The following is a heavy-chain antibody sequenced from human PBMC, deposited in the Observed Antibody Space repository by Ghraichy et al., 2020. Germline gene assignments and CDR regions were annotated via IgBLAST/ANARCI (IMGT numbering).Heavy chain of an antibody. V-gene: IGHV3-15*01. J-gene: IGHJ3*02. CDR1: GFTFIKAW. Sequence: GESLNISCAASGFTFIKAWMSWVRQAPGKGLEWVGRIKSKTDGETTDYAAPVKGRFTISRDDSKNTVYLQMNSLKTEDTAVYYCYNFWSGSNDAFDIWGQGTMVTVSS. CDR3: YNFWSGSNDAFDI. D-gene: IGHD3-3*01. CDR2: IKSKTDGETT.